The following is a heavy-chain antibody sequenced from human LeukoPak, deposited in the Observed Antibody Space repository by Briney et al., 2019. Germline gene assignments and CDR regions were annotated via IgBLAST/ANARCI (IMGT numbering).Heavy chain of an antibody. CDR3: AKDRDGYNPDY. CDR1: GFTFSGYS. Sequence: PGGSLRLSCAASGFTFSGYSMNWVRQAPGEGLEWVSSISDSGTHIYYADSVKGRFTISRDNSKNTVYLQMNSLRAEDTAVYYCAKDRDGYNPDYWGQGTLVSVSS. J-gene: IGHJ4*02. CDR2: ISDSGTHI. V-gene: IGHV3-23*01. D-gene: IGHD5-24*01.